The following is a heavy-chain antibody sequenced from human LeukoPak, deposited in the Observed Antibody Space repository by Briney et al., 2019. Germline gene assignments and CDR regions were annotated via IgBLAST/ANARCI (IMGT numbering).Heavy chain of an antibody. CDR1: GYTXTGYY. CDR2: INPNSGGT. D-gene: IGHD2-2*01. Sequence: ASVKVSCKASGYTXTGYYMHWVRQAPGQGLEWMGWINPNSGGTNYAQKFQGRVTMTRDTSISTVYMELSRLRSDDTAVYYCARDRVPAAIGGDYWGQGTLVTVSS. CDR3: ARDRVPAAIGGDY. J-gene: IGHJ4*02. V-gene: IGHV1-2*02.